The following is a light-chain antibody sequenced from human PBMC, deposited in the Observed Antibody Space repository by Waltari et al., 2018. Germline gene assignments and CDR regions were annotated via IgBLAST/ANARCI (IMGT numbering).Light chain of an antibody. CDR3: SSYTASTTLI. CDR1: SSDIGYYNY. Sequence: QSALTLPASVSGSPGQSITISCTGTSSDIGYYNYVSWYQQHPGKAPKIMIYDVSNRPSGVSNRFAGSKSGNTASLTISGLQAEDEADYYCSSYTASTTLIFGGGTKLTVL. CDR2: DVS. V-gene: IGLV2-14*01. J-gene: IGLJ2*01.